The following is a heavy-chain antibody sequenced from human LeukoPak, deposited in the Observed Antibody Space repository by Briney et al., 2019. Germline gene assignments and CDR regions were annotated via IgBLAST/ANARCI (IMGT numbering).Heavy chain of an antibody. CDR2: IYGSSRT. CDR3: ARDIVEPPGSGRYFDN. J-gene: IGHJ4*02. V-gene: IGHV3-66*01. D-gene: IGHD1-14*01. CDR1: GFIVSSNY. Sequence: GGSLRLSCAGSGFIVSSNYMSWVRQAAGKGLEWVSVIYGSSRTYYADSVKGRFTISRDNSRSTLYLQMNSLRPEDTAVYYCARDIVEPPGSGRYFDNWGQGTLITVSS.